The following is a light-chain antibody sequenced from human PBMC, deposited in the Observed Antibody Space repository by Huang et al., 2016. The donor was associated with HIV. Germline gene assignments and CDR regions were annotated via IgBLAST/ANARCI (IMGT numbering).Light chain of an antibody. J-gene: IGKJ4*01. CDR1: QSVSSY. CDR2: DSS. CDR3: QRRGNWASIT. Sequence: DIVLTQSPATLSLSPGERATLSCRASQSVSSYLAWYQQKPGQAPRLLIYDSSNRATGIPARFSGSRSGTDLTLTISSLEPEDFAVYCCQRRGNWASITFGGGTKVESK. V-gene: IGKV3-11*01.